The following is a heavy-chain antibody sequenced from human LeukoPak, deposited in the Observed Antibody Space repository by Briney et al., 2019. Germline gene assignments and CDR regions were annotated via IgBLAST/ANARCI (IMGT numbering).Heavy chain of an antibody. V-gene: IGHV4-38-2*01. CDR1: GYSISSGYY. CDR2: IYHSGST. Sequence: SETLSLTCAVSGYSISSGYYWGWIRQPPGKGLEWIGSIYHSGSTYYNPSLKSRVTISVDTSKNQFSLKLSSVTAADTAVYYCARRPGPHPHYFDYWGQGTLVTVSS. D-gene: IGHD3-10*01. J-gene: IGHJ4*02. CDR3: ARRPGPHPHYFDY.